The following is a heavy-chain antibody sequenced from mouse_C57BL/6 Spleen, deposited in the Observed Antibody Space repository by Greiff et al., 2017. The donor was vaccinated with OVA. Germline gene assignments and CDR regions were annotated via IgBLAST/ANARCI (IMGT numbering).Heavy chain of an antibody. CDR3: ARGNYDYHWYFDV. J-gene: IGHJ1*03. CDR1: GYTFTSYR. V-gene: IGHV1-61*01. CDR2: IYPSDSET. D-gene: IGHD2-4*01. Sequence: QVQLQQPGAELVRPGSSVKLSCKASGYTFTSYRMDWVTQRPGQGLEWIGNIYPSDSETHYNQKFKDKATLTVDKSSSTAYMQLSSLTSEDSAVYYCARGNYDYHWYFDVWGTGTTVTVSS.